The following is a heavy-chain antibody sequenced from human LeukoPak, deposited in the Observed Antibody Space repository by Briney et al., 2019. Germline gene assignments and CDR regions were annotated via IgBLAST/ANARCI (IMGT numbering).Heavy chain of an antibody. J-gene: IGHJ4*02. V-gene: IGHV3-48*04. CDR1: GFTFSSYS. CDR2: ISSSSSTI. Sequence: GGSLRLSCAASGFTFSSYSMNWVRQAPGKGLEWVSYISSSSSTIYYADSVKGRFTISRDNAKNSLYLQMNSLRAEDTALYYCARATHHYESSGYDYWGQGTLVTVSS. D-gene: IGHD3-22*01. CDR3: ARATHHYESSGYDY.